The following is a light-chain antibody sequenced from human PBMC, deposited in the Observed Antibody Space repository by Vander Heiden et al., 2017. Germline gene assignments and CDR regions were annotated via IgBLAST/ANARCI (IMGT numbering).Light chain of an antibody. J-gene: IGKJ1*01. Sequence: DIVLTQPPASLAGSLGERATINCKSSQSVLYSSNNKNYLAWYQQKPGQPPKLLIYWASTRESGVPDRFSGSGSGTDFTLTISSLQAEDVAVYYCQQYDSTPQTFGQGTKVEIK. CDR3: QQYDSTPQT. V-gene: IGKV4-1*01. CDR1: QSVLYSSNNKNY. CDR2: WAS.